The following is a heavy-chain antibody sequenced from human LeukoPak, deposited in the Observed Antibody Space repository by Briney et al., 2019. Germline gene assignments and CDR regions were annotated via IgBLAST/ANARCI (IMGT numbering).Heavy chain of an antibody. Sequence: VASVKVSCKASGGTFSSYAISWVRQAPGQGLEWMGGIIPIFGTANYAQKFQGRVTITADESTSTAYMELSSLRSEDTAVYYCARDLMGTMRFDYWGQGTLVTVSS. J-gene: IGHJ4*02. D-gene: IGHD4/OR15-4a*01. CDR1: GGTFSSYA. V-gene: IGHV1-69*13. CDR3: ARDLMGTMRFDY. CDR2: IIPIFGTA.